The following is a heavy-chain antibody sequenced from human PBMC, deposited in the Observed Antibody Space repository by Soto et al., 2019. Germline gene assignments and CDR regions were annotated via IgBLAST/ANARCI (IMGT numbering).Heavy chain of an antibody. V-gene: IGHV1-18*04. D-gene: IGHD3-3*01. CDR1: GYTFTSYG. CDR2: ISAYNGNT. Sequence: ASVKVSCKASGYTFTSYGISWVRQAPGEGLEWMGWISAYNGNTNYAQKLQGRVTMTTDTSTSTAYMELRSLRSDDTAVYYCASDSAYYDFWSGYPNWGQGTLVTVSS. J-gene: IGHJ4*02. CDR3: ASDSAYYDFWSGYPN.